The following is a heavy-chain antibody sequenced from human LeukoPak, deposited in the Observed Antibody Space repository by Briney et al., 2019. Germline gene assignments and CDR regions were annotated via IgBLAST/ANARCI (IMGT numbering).Heavy chain of an antibody. CDR1: GFTFDDYA. J-gene: IGHJ4*02. CDR3: AKDIAAYSSSQTFDY. Sequence: PGRSLRLSXAASGFTFDDYAMHWVRQAPGKGLEWVSGISWNSGSIGYADSVKGRFTISRDNAKNSLYLQMNSLRAEDMALYYCAKDIAAYSSSQTFDYWGQGTLVTVSS. V-gene: IGHV3-9*03. CDR2: ISWNSGSI. D-gene: IGHD6-6*01.